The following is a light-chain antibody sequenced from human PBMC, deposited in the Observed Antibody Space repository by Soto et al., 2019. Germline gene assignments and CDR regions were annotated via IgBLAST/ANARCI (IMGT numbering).Light chain of an antibody. CDR3: SSYAGSNDFL. Sequence: QSALTKPPSASGSPGQSVTISCTGTSRDVGGYNFVSWYQQHPGKAPKLMIYEVTKRPSGVPDRCSGSKSGNTASLTVSGLQAEDEADYYSSSYAGSNDFLFGTGTKLTVL. CDR1: SRDVGGYNF. V-gene: IGLV2-8*01. J-gene: IGLJ1*01. CDR2: EVT.